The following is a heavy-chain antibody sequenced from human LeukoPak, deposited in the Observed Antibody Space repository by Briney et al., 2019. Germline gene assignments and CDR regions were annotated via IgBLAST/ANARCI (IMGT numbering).Heavy chain of an antibody. Sequence: PGGSLRLSCAASGFTVSYNYLSWVRQAPGKGLEWVSIIYSGGSTYYADPVKGRFTISRDNSKNTLHLQMKSLRADDTAVYYCARDRYYASGSYNWFDPWGQGTLVTVSS. CDR3: ARDRYYASGSYNWFDP. CDR1: GFTVSYNY. V-gene: IGHV3-53*01. D-gene: IGHD3-10*01. CDR2: IYSGGST. J-gene: IGHJ5*02.